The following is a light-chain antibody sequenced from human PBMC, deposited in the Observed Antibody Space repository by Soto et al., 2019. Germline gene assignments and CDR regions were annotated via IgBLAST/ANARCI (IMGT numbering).Light chain of an antibody. J-gene: IGLJ1*01. Sequence: QSVLTQPASVSGSPGQSITISCTGTSSDVGGYNYVSWYQQHPGKAPKLMIYEVSNRPSGVSNRFSGSKSGNTASLPISGLQAEDEADYYCSSYTSSSTLAVFGTGTKVTVL. V-gene: IGLV2-14*01. CDR2: EVS. CDR1: SSDVGGYNY. CDR3: SSYTSSSTLAV.